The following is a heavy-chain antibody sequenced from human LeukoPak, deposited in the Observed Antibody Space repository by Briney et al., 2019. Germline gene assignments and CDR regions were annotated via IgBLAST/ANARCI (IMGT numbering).Heavy chain of an antibody. J-gene: IGHJ6*03. Sequence: ASVKVSCKASGYTFTDYYMHWVRQAPGQGLEWMGRINPNSGGTNSAQKFQGRVTMTRDTSISTAYMELRSLRSDDTAVYYCAGSYGDYGNYYYYMDDWGKGTTVTVSS. V-gene: IGHV1-2*06. D-gene: IGHD4-17*01. CDR2: INPNSGGT. CDR1: GYTFTDYY. CDR3: AGSYGDYGNYYYYMDD.